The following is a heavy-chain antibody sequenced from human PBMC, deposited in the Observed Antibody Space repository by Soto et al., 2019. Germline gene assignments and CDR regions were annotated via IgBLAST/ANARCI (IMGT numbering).Heavy chain of an antibody. D-gene: IGHD5-18*01. CDR1: GYTFTHYY. CDR2: INPNGGST. V-gene: IGHV1-46*01. CDR3: ATSLNSDMAFDY. Sequence: ASVKVSCRASGYTFTHYYMHWVRQAPGQGLEWMGIINPNGGSTTYAQRFRAGFTMTRDTSKSTVYMEVSSLRSEDSAVYYCATSLNSDMAFDYWGQRTLVPVSS. J-gene: IGHJ4*02.